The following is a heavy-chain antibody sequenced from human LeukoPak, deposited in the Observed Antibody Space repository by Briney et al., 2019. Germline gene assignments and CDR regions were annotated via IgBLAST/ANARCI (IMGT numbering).Heavy chain of an antibody. Sequence: GGSLRLSCAASGFTFSSYSMNWVRQAPGEGLEWVSYISSSSSTIYYADSVKGRFTISRDNAKNSLYLQMNSLRAEDTAMYYCARDEAVALFDYWGQGTLVTVSS. CDR1: GFTFSSYS. V-gene: IGHV3-48*01. CDR2: ISSSSSTI. CDR3: ARDEAVALFDY. J-gene: IGHJ4*02. D-gene: IGHD6-19*01.